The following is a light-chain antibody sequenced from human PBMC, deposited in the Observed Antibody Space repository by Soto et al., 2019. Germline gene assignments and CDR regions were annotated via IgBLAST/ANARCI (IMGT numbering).Light chain of an antibody. J-gene: IGKJ4*01. Sequence: EIVMTHSRTTLSVSPGPTPTLFCRASQSVSSSLAWYQQTPGRAPRLLIYGASTRAPGIPTRFSGSGSRTEFTLTISSLQSEDFAVYYCQQYNNWPPLTFGGGTKVDI. CDR3: QQYNNWPPLT. V-gene: IGKV3-15*01. CDR2: GAS. CDR1: QSVSSS.